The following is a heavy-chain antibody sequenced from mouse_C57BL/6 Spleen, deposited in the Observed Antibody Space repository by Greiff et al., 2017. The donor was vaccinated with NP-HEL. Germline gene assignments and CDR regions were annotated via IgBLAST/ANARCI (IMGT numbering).Heavy chain of an antibody. V-gene: IGHV5-16*01. J-gene: IGHJ2*01. CDR2: INYDGSST. Sequence: DVHLVESEGGLVQPGSSMKLSCTASGFTFSDYYMAWVRQVPEKGLEWVANINYDGSSTYYLDSLKSRFIISRDNAKNILYLQMSSLKSEDTATYYCARALYGEGSFDYWGQGTTLTVSS. D-gene: IGHD2-13*01. CDR3: ARALYGEGSFDY. CDR1: GFTFSDYY.